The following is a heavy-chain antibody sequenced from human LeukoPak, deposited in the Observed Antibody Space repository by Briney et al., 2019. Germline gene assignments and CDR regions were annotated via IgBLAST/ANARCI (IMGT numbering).Heavy chain of an antibody. Sequence: PSETLSLTCNVSNGSITSYYEDWIRQPPGKGMEWIGDIYYSGTTNYNPSLKSRVTISVDPSQYQFYLKLTSVTAADPAVYYFSRGVGYGSRNWFDPWGQGTLVTVSS. CDR1: NGSITSYY. V-gene: IGHV4-59*01. J-gene: IGHJ5*02. CDR2: IYYSGTT. CDR3: SRGVGYGSRNWFDP. D-gene: IGHD6-19*01.